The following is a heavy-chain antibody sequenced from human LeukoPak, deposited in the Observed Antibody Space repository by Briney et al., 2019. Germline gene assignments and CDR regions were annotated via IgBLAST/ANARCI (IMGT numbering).Heavy chain of an antibody. CDR1: GFTLSGYS. CDR3: ARDPFGGKIFDY. CDR2: ISYDEHKE. J-gene: IGHJ4*02. Sequence: GGSLRLSCAASGFTLSGYSMHWVRQTPGKGLEWAAVISYDEHKEYYADSVRGRFTISRDNSKNTLYLQLNSLTTEDTAVYYCARDPFGGKIFDYWGQGTLVTVSS. V-gene: IGHV3-30*04. D-gene: IGHD3-16*01.